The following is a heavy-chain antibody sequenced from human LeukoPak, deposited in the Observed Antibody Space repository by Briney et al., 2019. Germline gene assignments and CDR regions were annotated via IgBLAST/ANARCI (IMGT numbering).Heavy chain of an antibody. V-gene: IGHV3-30*18. CDR3: GKEYCSSTSCYGGMDV. CDR1: GFTFSSYG. Sequence: GRSLRLSCAASGFTFSSYGMHWVRQAPGKGLEWEAVISYDGSNKYYADSLKGRFTISRDDSKKTLYLQMNSLRAEDTAVYYCGKEYCSSTSCYGGMDVWGQGTTVTVSS. D-gene: IGHD2-2*01. CDR2: ISYDGSNK. J-gene: IGHJ6*02.